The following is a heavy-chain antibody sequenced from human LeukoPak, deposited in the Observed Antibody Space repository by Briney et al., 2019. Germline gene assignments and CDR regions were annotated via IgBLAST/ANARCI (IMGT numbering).Heavy chain of an antibody. J-gene: IGHJ4*02. Sequence: SVKVSCKASGGTFSSYDISWVRQAPGQGLEWMGRIIPILGIANYAQKFQGRVTMTRDTSISTAYMELSRLRSDDTAVYYCARDYSYGDYGYWGQGTLVTVSS. CDR2: IIPILGIA. D-gene: IGHD4-17*01. CDR3: ARDYSYGDYGY. V-gene: IGHV1-69*04. CDR1: GGTFSSYD.